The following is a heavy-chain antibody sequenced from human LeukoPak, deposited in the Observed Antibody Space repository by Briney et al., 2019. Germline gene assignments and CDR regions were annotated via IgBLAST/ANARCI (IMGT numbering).Heavy chain of an antibody. Sequence: GGSLRLSCAASGFSFSNYGMHWVRQAPGKGLEWVAVISYDGSIAYYADSVKGRFTISRDNSKNTLYLQMNSLRAEDTALYYCARDVGSFFDYWGQGTLVTVSS. CDR2: ISYDGSIA. CDR1: GFSFSNYG. D-gene: IGHD1-26*01. J-gene: IGHJ4*02. CDR3: ARDVGSFFDY. V-gene: IGHV3-30*03.